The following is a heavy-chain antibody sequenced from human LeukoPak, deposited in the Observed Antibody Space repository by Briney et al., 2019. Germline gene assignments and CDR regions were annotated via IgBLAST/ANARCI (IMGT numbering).Heavy chain of an antibody. CDR1: GFTFRNHG. D-gene: IGHD7-27*01. CDR2: IWYDGSNK. V-gene: IGHV3-33*06. Sequence: PGRSLRLSCVASGFTFRNHGMNWVRQAPGKGLEWVAGIWYDGSNKDYVDSVKGRFTISRDNSKNTLYLEMNSLTVEDTAVYYCAKGRGGSSNWGSDCWGQGTQVTVSS. J-gene: IGHJ4*02. CDR3: AKGRGGSSNWGSDC.